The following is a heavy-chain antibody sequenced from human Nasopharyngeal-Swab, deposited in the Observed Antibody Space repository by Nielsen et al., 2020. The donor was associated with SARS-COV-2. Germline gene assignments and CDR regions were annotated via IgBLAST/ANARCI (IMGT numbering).Heavy chain of an antibody. CDR2: ISAYNGNT. D-gene: IGHD3-22*01. Sequence: ASVKVSCKASGGTFSSYAISWVRQAPGQGLEWMGWISAYNGNTNYAQKLQGRVTMTTDTSTSTAYMELRSLRSDDTAVYYCARIAIGMIVVASYYGMDVWGQGTTVTVSS. J-gene: IGHJ6*02. CDR1: GGTFSSYA. CDR3: ARIAIGMIVVASYYGMDV. V-gene: IGHV1-18*01.